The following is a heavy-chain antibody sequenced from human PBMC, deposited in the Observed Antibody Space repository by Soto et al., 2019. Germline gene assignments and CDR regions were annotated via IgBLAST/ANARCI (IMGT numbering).Heavy chain of an antibody. CDR2: IYPGDSDT. Sequence: GESLKISCKGSGYSFTSYWIGWVRQMPGKGLEWMGIIYPGDSDTRYSPSFQGQVTISADKSIRTAYLQWSSLKASDTAMYYCARSGMTTVIFYGMDVWGQGTTVTVSS. CDR1: GYSFTSYW. V-gene: IGHV5-51*01. D-gene: IGHD4-4*01. CDR3: ARSGMTTVIFYGMDV. J-gene: IGHJ6*02.